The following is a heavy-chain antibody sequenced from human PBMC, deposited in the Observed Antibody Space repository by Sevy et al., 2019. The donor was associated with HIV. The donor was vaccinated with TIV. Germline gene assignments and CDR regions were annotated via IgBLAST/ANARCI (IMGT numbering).Heavy chain of an antibody. CDR2: LFYSGST. D-gene: IGHD4-17*01. CDR3: ARCRSPYGDYATGSFDY. Sequence: SETLSLTCTVSGGSVSTDSYYCSWIRQPPGKGLEWIGYLFYSGSTNYNPSLKSRVTISLDTSKNQFSLKLSSVTAADTAVYYCARCRSPYGDYATGSFDYWGQGALVTVSS. CDR1: GGSVSTDSYY. J-gene: IGHJ4*02. V-gene: IGHV4-61*01.